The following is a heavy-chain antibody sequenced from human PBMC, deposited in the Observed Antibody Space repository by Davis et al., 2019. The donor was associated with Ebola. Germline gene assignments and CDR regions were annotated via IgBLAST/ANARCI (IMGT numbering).Heavy chain of an antibody. Sequence: GESLKISCKGSGYSFASYCIGWVRQMPGKGLEWMGMIYPSDNDTRYSPSFRGQVPISADKSKKTALLQWSSLKASDSGMYYCASLRRTITGMDDGFDIWGQGTMVTVSS. CDR3: ASLRRTITGMDDGFDI. CDR1: GYSFASYC. CDR2: IYPSDNDT. J-gene: IGHJ3*02. D-gene: IGHD2-8*02. V-gene: IGHV5-51*01.